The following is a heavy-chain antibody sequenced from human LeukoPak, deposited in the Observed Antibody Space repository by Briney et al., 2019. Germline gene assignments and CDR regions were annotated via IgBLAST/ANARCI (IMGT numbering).Heavy chain of an antibody. CDR3: ARWGGYASDWSGPFDD. J-gene: IGHJ4*02. V-gene: IGHV1-2*02. CDR2: INPNSGGT. D-gene: IGHD6-19*01. Sequence: ASVKVSCKASGYTFTGHYMHWVRQAPGQGLEWMGWINPNSGGTKYAQKFQGRVTITRDTSISTTYMELSSLRSDDTAVYYCARWGGYASDWSGPFDDWGQGTLVTVSS. CDR1: GYTFTGHY.